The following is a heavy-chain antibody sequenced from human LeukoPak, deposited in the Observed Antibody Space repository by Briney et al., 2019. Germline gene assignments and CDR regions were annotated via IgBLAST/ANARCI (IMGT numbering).Heavy chain of an antibody. Sequence: GGSLRLSCAASGFTFSSYWMHWVRQAPGKGPVWVSRIISDGSSTSYADSVKGRFTTSRDNAKNTLYLQLNSLSAEDTAVYFCVRVGGDYYPFNYWGQGTLVTVSS. D-gene: IGHD2-21*02. J-gene: IGHJ4*02. CDR2: IISDGSST. CDR1: GFTFSSYW. V-gene: IGHV3-74*01. CDR3: VRVGGDYYPFNY.